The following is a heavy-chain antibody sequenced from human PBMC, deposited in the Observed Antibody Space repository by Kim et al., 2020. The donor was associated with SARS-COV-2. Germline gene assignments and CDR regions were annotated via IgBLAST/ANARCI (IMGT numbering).Heavy chain of an antibody. CDR1: GGSISSGGYY. D-gene: IGHD2-2*01. CDR3: ARDSIVVVPAAIHYYYGMDV. V-gene: IGHV4-31*03. Sequence: SETLSLTCTVSGGSISSGGYYWSWIRQHPGKGLEWIGYIYYSGSTYYNPSLKSRVTISVDTSKNQFSLKLSSVTAADTAVYYCARDSIVVVPAAIHYYYGMDVWCQGTTVTVSS. J-gene: IGHJ6*02. CDR2: IYYSGST.